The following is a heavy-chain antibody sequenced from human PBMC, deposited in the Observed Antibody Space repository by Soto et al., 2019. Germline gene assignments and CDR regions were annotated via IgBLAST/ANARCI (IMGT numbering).Heavy chain of an antibody. J-gene: IGHJ5*02. CDR3: ARNPSVTYSDILAGYPVS. CDR1: GYTFTSYY. Sequence: ASVKVSCKASGYTFTSYYMHWVRQAPGQGLEWMGIINPSGGSTSYAQKFQGRVTMTRDTSTSTVYMELSSLRSEDTAVYYCARNPSVTYSDILAGYPVSWGQGTLV. D-gene: IGHD3-9*01. V-gene: IGHV1-46*03. CDR2: INPSGGST.